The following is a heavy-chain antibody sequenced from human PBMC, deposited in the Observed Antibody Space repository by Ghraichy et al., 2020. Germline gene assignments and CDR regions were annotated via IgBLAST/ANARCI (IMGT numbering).Heavy chain of an antibody. CDR3: AKEGRIAAAPDY. CDR1: GFTFSSYG. D-gene: IGHD6-13*01. Sequence: GGSLRLSCAASGFTFSSYGMHWVRQAPGKGLEWVAVISYDGSNKYYADSVKGRFTISRDNSKNTLYLQMNSLRAEDTAVYYCAKEGRIAAAPDYWGQGTLVTVSS. V-gene: IGHV3-30*18. J-gene: IGHJ4*02. CDR2: ISYDGSNK.